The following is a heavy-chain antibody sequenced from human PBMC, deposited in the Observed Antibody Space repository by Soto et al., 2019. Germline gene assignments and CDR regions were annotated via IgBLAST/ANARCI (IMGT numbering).Heavy chain of an antibody. Sequence: QITLKASGPTLVKPTPPLTLTCTFSGFSLTTRGVGVGWIRQPPGKALECLALIYWDDDKRYSPFLQSRLSITKDTSKNQVVLTMTNVDPVDTATYYCAHIPNYYQYDWFDPWGQEALVSVSS. D-gene: IGHD3-16*01. CDR2: IYWDDDK. J-gene: IGHJ5*02. V-gene: IGHV2-5*02. CDR1: GFSLTTRGVG. CDR3: AHIPNYYQYDWFDP.